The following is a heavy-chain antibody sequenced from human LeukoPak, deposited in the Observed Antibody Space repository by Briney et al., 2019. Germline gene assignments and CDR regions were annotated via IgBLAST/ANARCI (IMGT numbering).Heavy chain of an antibody. CDR1: GGSFSGYY. CDR2: INHSGST. V-gene: IGHV4-34*01. Sequence: PSETLSLTCAVYGGSFSGYYWSWIRQPPGKGLEWIGEINHSGSTNYNPSLKSRVTISVDTSKNQFSLKLSSVTAADTAVYYCARGKNSGWYDYWGQGTLVTVSS. CDR3: ARGKNSGWYDY. D-gene: IGHD6-19*01. J-gene: IGHJ4*02.